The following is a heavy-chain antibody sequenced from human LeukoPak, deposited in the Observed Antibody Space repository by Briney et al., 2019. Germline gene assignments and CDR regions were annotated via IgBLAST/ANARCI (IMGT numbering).Heavy chain of an antibody. CDR2: ISGSGGST. V-gene: IGHV3-23*01. Sequence: GGSLRLSCTASGFTFSSYAMSWVRQAPGKGLEWVSAISGSGGSTYYADSVKGRFTISRDNSKNTLYLQMNSLRAEDTAVYYCAKDMRWELLPFDYWGQGTLVTVSS. D-gene: IGHD1-26*01. J-gene: IGHJ4*02. CDR1: GFTFSSYA. CDR3: AKDMRWELLPFDY.